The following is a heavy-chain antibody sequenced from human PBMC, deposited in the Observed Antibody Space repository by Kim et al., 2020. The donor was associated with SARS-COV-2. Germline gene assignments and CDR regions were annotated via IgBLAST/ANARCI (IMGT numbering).Heavy chain of an antibody. CDR2: IFYTGST. CDR3: ARRRDSVTAVFDY. Sequence: SETLSLTCTVSGVSISTTSYYWGWIRQSPGKGLQWIGSIFYTGSTYYNPSLQSRVTIFLDTSKNEFSLRLNSVTAADTAVYYCARRRDSVTAVFDYWGQG. V-gene: IGHV4-39*01. J-gene: IGHJ4*02. CDR1: GVSISTTSYY. D-gene: IGHD2-21*02.